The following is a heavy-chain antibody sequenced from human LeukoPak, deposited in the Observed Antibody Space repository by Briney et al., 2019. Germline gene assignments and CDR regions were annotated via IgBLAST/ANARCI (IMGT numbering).Heavy chain of an antibody. CDR3: ARIYN. Sequence: GGSLRLSCAASGITVSNNYMSWVRQAPGKGLEWVSLIYSGGSTYYADSVRGRFTISRDSSKNTLYLQMNSLRVEDTAVYYCARIYNWGQGALVTVSS. CDR1: GITVSNNY. D-gene: IGHD4-11*01. J-gene: IGHJ4*02. CDR2: IYSGGST. V-gene: IGHV3-66*01.